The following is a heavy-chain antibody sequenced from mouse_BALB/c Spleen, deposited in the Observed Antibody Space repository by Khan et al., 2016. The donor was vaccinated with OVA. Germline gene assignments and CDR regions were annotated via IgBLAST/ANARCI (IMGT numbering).Heavy chain of an antibody. Sequence: EVKLEVSGPDLVKPSQSLSLTCTVTGYSITSGYSWHWIRQFSGNKLEWMGYIHYSGSTNYNPSLKSRISITRDTSKNQFFLQLNSVTTEDTATYYCARDGYYFDYWGQGTTLTVSS. D-gene: IGHD2-3*01. CDR2: IHYSGST. CDR3: ARDGYYFDY. J-gene: IGHJ2*01. V-gene: IGHV3-1*02. CDR1: GYSITSGYS.